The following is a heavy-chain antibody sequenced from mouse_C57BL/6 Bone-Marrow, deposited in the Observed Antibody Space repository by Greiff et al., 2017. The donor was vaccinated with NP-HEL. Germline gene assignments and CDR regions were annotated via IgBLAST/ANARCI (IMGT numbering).Heavy chain of an antibody. CDR2: IYPGDGDT. J-gene: IGHJ2*01. V-gene: IGHV1-82*01. CDR3: ARKELGQDFDY. Sequence: VQVVESGPELVKPGASVKISCKASGYAFSSSWMNWVKQRPGKGLEWIGRIYPGDGDTNYNGKFKGEATLTADKSSSTAYMQLSSLTSEDSAVYFCARKELGQDFDYWGQGTTLTVSS. CDR1: GYAFSSSW. D-gene: IGHD4-1*01.